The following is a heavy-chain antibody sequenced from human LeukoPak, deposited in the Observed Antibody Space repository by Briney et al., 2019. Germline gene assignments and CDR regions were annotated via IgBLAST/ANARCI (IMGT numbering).Heavy chain of an antibody. CDR3: ARDLGNDYGDYVVFDY. CDR1: GGTFSSYA. CDR2: IIPILGIA. D-gene: IGHD4-17*01. Sequence: SVKVSCKASGGTFSSYAISWVRQAPGQGLEWMGRIIPILGIANYAQKFQGRVTITADKSASTAYMELSSLRSEDTAVYYCARDLGNDYGDYVVFDYWGQGTLVTVSS. V-gene: IGHV1-69*04. J-gene: IGHJ4*02.